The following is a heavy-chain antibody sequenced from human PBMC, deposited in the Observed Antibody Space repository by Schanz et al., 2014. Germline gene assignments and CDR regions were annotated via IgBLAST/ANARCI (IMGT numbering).Heavy chain of an antibody. Sequence: EVQLVESGGGLAQPGGSLRLSCAASGFTLSNYAMSWVRQAPGQGLEWVSALSEGGGGTHYADSVRGRFTISSDSSKNTLYLQMSSLRADDTAVYYCAKAADWPVTRFDPWGQGTLVTVSS. J-gene: IGHJ5*02. CDR3: AKAADWPVTRFDP. CDR1: GFTLSNYA. CDR2: LSEGGGGT. V-gene: IGHV3-23*04. D-gene: IGHD3-9*01.